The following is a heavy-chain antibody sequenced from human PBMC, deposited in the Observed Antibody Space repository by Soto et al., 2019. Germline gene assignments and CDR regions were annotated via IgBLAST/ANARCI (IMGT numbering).Heavy chain of an antibody. CDR1: GFSLSTSGMC. J-gene: IGHJ3*02. V-gene: IGHV2-70*11. Sequence: GSGPTLVNPTQTLTLTCTVSGFSLSTSGMCVSWIRQPPGKALEWLARIDWDDDKYYSTSLKTRLTISKDTSKNQVVLTMTNMDPVDTATYYCARIGYGSGSYDAFDIWGQGTMVTVSS. D-gene: IGHD3-10*01. CDR2: IDWDDDK. CDR3: ARIGYGSGSYDAFDI.